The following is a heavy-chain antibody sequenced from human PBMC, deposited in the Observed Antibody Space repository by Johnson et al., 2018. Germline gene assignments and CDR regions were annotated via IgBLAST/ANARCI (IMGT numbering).Heavy chain of an antibody. CDR3: AKDSSGYLSNFQH. Sequence: VQLQESGGGLVQPGGSLRLSCAASGFTFDDYAMHWVRQAPGKGLEWVSGISWNSGSIGYADSVKGRFTSSRANAKNSLYLQMNSLRAEDTALYYCAKDSSGYLSNFQHWGQGTLVTVSS. D-gene: IGHD3-22*01. CDR2: ISWNSGSI. CDR1: GFTFDDYA. V-gene: IGHV3-9*01. J-gene: IGHJ1*01.